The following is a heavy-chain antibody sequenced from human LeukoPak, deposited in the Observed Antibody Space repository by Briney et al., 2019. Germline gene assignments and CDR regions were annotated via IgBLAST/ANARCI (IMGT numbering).Heavy chain of an antibody. CDR3: AKGSSSSRPYYFDY. J-gene: IGHJ4*02. CDR2: ISGSGGST. Sequence: QSGGSLRLSCAASGFTFSSYAMSWVRQAPGKGLGWVSAISGSGGSTYYADSVKGRFTISRDNSKNTLYLQMDSLRAEDAAVYYCAKGSSSSRPYYFDYWGQGTLVTVSS. CDR1: GFTFSSYA. D-gene: IGHD6-6*01. V-gene: IGHV3-23*01.